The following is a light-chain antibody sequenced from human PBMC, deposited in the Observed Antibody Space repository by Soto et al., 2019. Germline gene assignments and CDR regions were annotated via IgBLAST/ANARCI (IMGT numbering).Light chain of an antibody. Sequence: ENVLMQSPGTLSLSPGERVTLSFRASQDIRSHLAWYQQKPGQAPRLLIFDASSRATGIPDRFSGSGSGTDFTLSISRLEPENFAVYYCQQYGTSPSITFGQGTQLEI. CDR1: QDIRSH. CDR3: QQYGTSPSIT. CDR2: DAS. V-gene: IGKV3-20*01. J-gene: IGKJ5*01.